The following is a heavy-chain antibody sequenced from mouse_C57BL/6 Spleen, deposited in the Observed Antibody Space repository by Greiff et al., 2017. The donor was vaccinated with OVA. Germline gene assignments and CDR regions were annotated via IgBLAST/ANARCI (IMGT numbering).Heavy chain of an antibody. Sequence: QVQPQQPGAELVRPGSSVKLSCKASGYTFTSYWMDWVKQRPGQGLEWIGNIYPSDSETHYNQKFKDKATLTVDKSSSTAYMQLSSLTSEDSAVYYCARRGYYGYDGLFAYWGQGTLVTVSA. CDR2: IYPSDSET. D-gene: IGHD2-2*01. V-gene: IGHV1-61*01. CDR1: GYTFTSYW. CDR3: ARRGYYGYDGLFAY. J-gene: IGHJ3*01.